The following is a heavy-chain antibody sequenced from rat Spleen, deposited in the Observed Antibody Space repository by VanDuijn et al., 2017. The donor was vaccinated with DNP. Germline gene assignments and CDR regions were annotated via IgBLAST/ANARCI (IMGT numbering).Heavy chain of an antibody. Sequence: EVQLVESGGGLVQPGRSMKLSCAASGFTFSNYDMSWVRQAPKKGLEWVATISYDGSSTYYRDSVKGRFTISRDNVKSTLYLQMDSLRSEDTATYYCATRSYDYNYFVFWGQGVMVTVSS. CDR2: ISYDGSST. CDR3: ATRSYDYNYFVF. J-gene: IGHJ2*01. D-gene: IGHD1-6*01. CDR1: GFTFSNYD. V-gene: IGHV5-7*01.